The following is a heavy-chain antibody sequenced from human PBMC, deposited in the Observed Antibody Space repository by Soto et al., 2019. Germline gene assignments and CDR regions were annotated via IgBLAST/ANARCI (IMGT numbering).Heavy chain of an antibody. CDR1: GFTFGNYW. V-gene: IGHV3-74*01. CDR2: ISSDGSTT. J-gene: IGHJ6*02. D-gene: IGHD3-10*01. Sequence: EVQLVESGGGLVQPGGSLRLSCAASGFTFGNYWMHWVRQDPVKGLVWVSRISSDGSTTTTYADSVKGRFTISRDSARNTLWLQMNSLTAAATAVYSCTRSLGSGRGSYGMDGWGQGTRVSVSS. CDR3: TRSLGSGRGSYGMDG.